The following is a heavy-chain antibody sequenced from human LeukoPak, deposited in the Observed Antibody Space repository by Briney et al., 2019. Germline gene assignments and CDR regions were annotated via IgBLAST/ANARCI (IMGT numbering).Heavy chain of an antibody. CDR2: ISYDGSNK. D-gene: IGHD3-10*01. V-gene: IGHV3-30*04. CDR1: GFTFSGFA. J-gene: IGHJ4*02. CDR3: ARDRASGSPAGFDY. Sequence: GGSLRLSCAASGFTFSGFAMHWVRQAPGKGLEWVAVISYDGSNKYYADSVKGRFTISRYNSKNTLYLQMNSLRAEDTAVFYCARDRASGSPAGFDYWGQGTLVTVSS.